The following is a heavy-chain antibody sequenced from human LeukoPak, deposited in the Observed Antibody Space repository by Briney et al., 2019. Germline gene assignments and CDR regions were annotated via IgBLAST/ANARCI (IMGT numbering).Heavy chain of an antibody. CDR3: VGDPGELGEYYFDY. J-gene: IGHJ4*02. CDR2: ISAYNGNT. D-gene: IGHD1-26*01. CDR1: GYTFTSYG. V-gene: IGHV1-18*01. Sequence: ASVKVSCKASGYTFTSYGISWVRQAPGQGLEWMGWISAYNGNTNYAQKLQGRVTMTTDTSTSTAYMELRSLRSDDTAVYYCVGDPGELGEYYFDYWGRGTLVTVSS.